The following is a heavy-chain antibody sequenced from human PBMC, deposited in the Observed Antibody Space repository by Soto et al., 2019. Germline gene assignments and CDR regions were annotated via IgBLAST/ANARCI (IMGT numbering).Heavy chain of an antibody. CDR1: GYTFTSYA. CDR2: INAGNGNT. D-gene: IGHD2-21*02. V-gene: IGHV1-3*01. Sequence: ASVKVSRKASGYTFTSYAMHWVRQAPGQRLEWMGWINAGNGNTKYSQKFQGRVTITRDTSASTAYMELSSLRSEDTAVYYCAKCIAVVTALDYSGHGTLFTVSS. CDR3: AKCIAVVTALDY. J-gene: IGHJ4*01.